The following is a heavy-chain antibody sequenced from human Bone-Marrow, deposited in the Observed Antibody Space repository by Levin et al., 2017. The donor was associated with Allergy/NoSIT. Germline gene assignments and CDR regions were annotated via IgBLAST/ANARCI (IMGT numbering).Heavy chain of an antibody. CDR2: INSGDDTT. CDR3: ARGDDVSGVVIAF. V-gene: IGHV1-3*01. D-gene: IGHD3-3*01. Sequence: GESLKISCKASGYMFTRHAMHWVRQAPGQRPEWMAWINSGDDTTKYSHNFQGRVTITRDTSASTAYMELSSLTSEDTAVYYCARGDDVSGVVIAFWGQGTLVTVS. J-gene: IGHJ4*02. CDR1: GYMFTRHA.